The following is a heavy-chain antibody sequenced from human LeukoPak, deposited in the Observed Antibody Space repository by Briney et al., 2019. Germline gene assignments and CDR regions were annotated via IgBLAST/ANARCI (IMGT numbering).Heavy chain of an antibody. D-gene: IGHD1-26*01. V-gene: IGHV3-30*01. Sequence: GGSLRLSCAASGFTFSSYAMHWVRQAPGKGLEWVAVISYDGSNKYYADSVKGRFTISRDNSMNTLYLQMNSLRAEDTAVYYCATPPGGATVDWGQGTLVTVSS. J-gene: IGHJ4*02. CDR1: GFTFSSYA. CDR2: ISYDGSNK. CDR3: ATPPGGATVD.